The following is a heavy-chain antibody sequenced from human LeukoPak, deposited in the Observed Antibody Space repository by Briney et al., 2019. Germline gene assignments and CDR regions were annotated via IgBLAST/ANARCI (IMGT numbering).Heavy chain of an antibody. J-gene: IGHJ3*02. V-gene: IGHV4-30-4*08. CDR2: IYYSGST. CDR1: GGPISSGDYY. Sequence: SETLSLTCTVSGGPISSGDYYWSWIRQPPGKGLEWIGYIYYSGSTYYNPSLKSRVTISVDTSKNQFSLKLSSVTAADTAVYYCARAVGDFWSGYSAFDIWGQGTMVTVSS. CDR3: ARAVGDFWSGYSAFDI. D-gene: IGHD3-3*01.